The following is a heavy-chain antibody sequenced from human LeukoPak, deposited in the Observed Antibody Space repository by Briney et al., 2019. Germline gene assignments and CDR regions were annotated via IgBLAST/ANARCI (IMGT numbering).Heavy chain of an antibody. J-gene: IGHJ4*02. D-gene: IGHD4-17*01. Sequence: GESLKISSQGPGYRFPAYCIGWVRPMPGKGLAWMGVIYPGDSDTRHSPSFQGQVTISADLSISTAYLQWSSLKASNAAMYYCARSNDYVFDYWGQGTLVSVSS. V-gene: IGHV5-51*01. CDR1: GYRFPAYC. CDR3: ARSNDYVFDY. CDR2: IYPGDSDT.